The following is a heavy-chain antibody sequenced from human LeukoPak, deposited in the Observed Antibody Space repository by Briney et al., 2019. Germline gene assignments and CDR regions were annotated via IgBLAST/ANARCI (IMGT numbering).Heavy chain of an antibody. CDR1: GGSISSYS. J-gene: IGHJ4*02. V-gene: IGHV4-59*01. CDR2: IYSSGST. Sequence: SETLSLTYTVSGGSISSYSWSWIRQPPGKGLEWIGCIYSSGSTNYNPSLKSRVTISVDTSKNQFSLKLSSVTAADTAVYYCARRPGTVSLDYWGQGTLVTVSS. D-gene: IGHD3-10*01. CDR3: ARRPGTVSLDY.